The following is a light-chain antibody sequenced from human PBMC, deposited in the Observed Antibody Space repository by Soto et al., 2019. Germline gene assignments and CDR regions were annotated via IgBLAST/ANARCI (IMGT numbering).Light chain of an antibody. V-gene: IGKV3-20*01. J-gene: IGKJ3*01. CDR3: QQYETSPRGFT. CDR2: GTS. Sequence: EIVLTQSPGTLSLSPGERATLSCRASQSVSSTNLAWYPQKPGQAPRLLIYGTSTRATGIPDRFSGSGSGTDFTLTITRLEPEDFAVYSCQQYETSPRGFTFGPGTKVDIK. CDR1: QSVSSTN.